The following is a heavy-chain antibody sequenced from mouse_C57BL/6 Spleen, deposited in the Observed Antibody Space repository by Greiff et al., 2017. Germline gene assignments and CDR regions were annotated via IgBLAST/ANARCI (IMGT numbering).Heavy chain of an antibody. V-gene: IGHV1-59*01. D-gene: IGHD1-1*01. CDR3: ERRNSGSSSGWYFDV. CDR1: GYTFTSYW. J-gene: IGHJ1*03. CDR2: IDPSDSYT. Sequence: QVQLQQPGAELVRPGTSVKLSCKASGYTFTSYWMHWVKQRPGQGLEWIGVIDPSDSYTNYNQKFKGQDTLTVDTSSSTAYMQLSSLTSEDSAFYYCERRNSGSSSGWYFDVWGTGTTVTVSS.